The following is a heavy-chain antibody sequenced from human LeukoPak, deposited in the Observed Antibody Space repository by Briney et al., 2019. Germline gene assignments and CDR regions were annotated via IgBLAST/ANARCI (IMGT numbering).Heavy chain of an antibody. Sequence: ASVKVSCKASGGTFSSYAISWVRQAPGQGLEWMGGIIPIFGTANYAQKFQGRVTITTDESTSTAYMELSSLRSEDTAVYYCASRYCSSTSCYPYYYYMDVCGKGTTVTVSS. CDR1: GGTFSSYA. V-gene: IGHV1-69*05. CDR3: ASRYCSSTSCYPYYYYMDV. D-gene: IGHD2-2*01. J-gene: IGHJ6*03. CDR2: IIPIFGTA.